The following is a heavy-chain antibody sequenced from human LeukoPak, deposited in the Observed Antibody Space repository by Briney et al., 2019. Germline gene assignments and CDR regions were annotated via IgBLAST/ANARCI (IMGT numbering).Heavy chain of an antibody. J-gene: IGHJ4*02. V-gene: IGHV5-51*01. CDR3: AREGAASGLDY. Sequence: GESLKISCKGSGYIFNTHWIGWVRQVPGEGLEWMGIIYPGDSDTRYSPSFQGQVTISADRSISTAYLQWSSPEASDTAIYYCAREGAASGLDYWGQGTLVTVSS. D-gene: IGHD6-13*01. CDR2: IYPGDSDT. CDR1: GYIFNTHW.